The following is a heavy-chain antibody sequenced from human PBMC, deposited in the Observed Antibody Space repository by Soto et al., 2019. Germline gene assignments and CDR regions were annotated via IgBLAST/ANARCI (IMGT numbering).Heavy chain of an antibody. V-gene: IGHV1-8*01. J-gene: IGHJ4*02. Sequence: VQLVQSGAEVKKPGASVKVSCKASGYTFTNYEINWVRQTTGQGLEWMGWMNPNSGDTGYAQKFQGRVTMTRNTAISTAYMELSSLTFEDTAIYSCARAPRNWGFDFWGQGTLVTVSS. CDR2: MNPNSGDT. CDR1: GYTFTNYE. D-gene: IGHD7-27*01. CDR3: ARAPRNWGFDF.